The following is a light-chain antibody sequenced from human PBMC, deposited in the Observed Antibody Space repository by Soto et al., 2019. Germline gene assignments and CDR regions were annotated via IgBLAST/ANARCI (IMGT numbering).Light chain of an antibody. CDR3: HQYGGSPGA. J-gene: IGKJ2*01. CDR2: GVS. Sequence: EIVLTQSPGTLSLSPGERATLSCRASQSVTSSYLAWYQQKPGQAPRLLIYGVSSRATGIPDRFSGSGSGTDFTLSISSLEPEDFAVYFCHQYGGSPGAFGQGTKLESK. CDR1: QSVTSSY. V-gene: IGKV3-20*01.